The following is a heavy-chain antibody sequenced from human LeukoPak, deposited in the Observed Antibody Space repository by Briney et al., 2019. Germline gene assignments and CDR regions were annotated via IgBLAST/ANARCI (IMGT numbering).Heavy chain of an antibody. V-gene: IGHV5-51*01. CDR3: ARPELGIRGRENDAFDM. D-gene: IGHD7-27*01. CDR2: ICPGDSDT. J-gene: IGHJ3*02. Sequence: GESLKISCKGSGYSSTSYWSGWVRRMPGNRLKWMGIICPGDSDTRYSPSFPAKFTISAHKSISAAYLQWSSLKASDTAMYYCARPELGIRGRENDAFDMWGQGTMVTLS. CDR1: GYSSTSYW.